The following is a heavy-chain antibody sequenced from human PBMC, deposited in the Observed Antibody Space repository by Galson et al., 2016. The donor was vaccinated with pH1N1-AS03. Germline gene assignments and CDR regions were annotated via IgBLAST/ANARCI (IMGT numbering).Heavy chain of an antibody. CDR1: GFTFSSYA. J-gene: IGHJ6*03. CDR3: AKGGLEVVIAFEGALYYMDV. Sequence: SLRLSCAASGFTFSSYAMSWVRQAPGKGLEWVSGISGSGGNTYYADSVQGRFTISKDNSENTLYLEMNSLRAEDTALYYCAKGGLEVVIAFEGALYYMDVWGKGTTVTVSS. D-gene: IGHD2-21*01. CDR2: ISGSGGNT. V-gene: IGHV3-23*01.